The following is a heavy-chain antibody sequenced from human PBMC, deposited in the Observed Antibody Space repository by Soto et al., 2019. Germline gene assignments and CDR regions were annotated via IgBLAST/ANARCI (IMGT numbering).Heavy chain of an antibody. D-gene: IGHD2-15*01. J-gene: IGHJ4*02. V-gene: IGHV1-69*12. Sequence: QVQLVQSGAEVKKPGSSVKVSCKASGGTFSSYAFNWVRQAPGQGLEWMGGIIPLFGTPKYAQKFQGRVTITADESTSTAYMELSSLRSEDTAVYYCALICSDASCYPIWGQGTLVTVSS. CDR2: IIPLFGTP. CDR1: GGTFSSYA. CDR3: ALICSDASCYPI.